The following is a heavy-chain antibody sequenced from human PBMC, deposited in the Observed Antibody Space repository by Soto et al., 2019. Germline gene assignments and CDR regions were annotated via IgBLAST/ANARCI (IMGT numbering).Heavy chain of an antibody. Sequence: PSETLSLTCAVYGGSFSGYYWSWVGQPPGKGLEWIGEINHSGSTNYNPSLKSRVTISVDTSKNQFSLKLSSVTAADTAVYYCARGRYSSSWNKYYFDYWGQGTLVTVSS. V-gene: IGHV4-34*01. CDR1: GGSFSGYY. D-gene: IGHD6-13*01. CDR3: ARGRYSSSWNKYYFDY. J-gene: IGHJ4*02. CDR2: INHSGST.